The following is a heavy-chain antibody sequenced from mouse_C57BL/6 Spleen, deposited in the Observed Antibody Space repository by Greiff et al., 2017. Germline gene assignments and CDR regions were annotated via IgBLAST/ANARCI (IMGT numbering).Heavy chain of an antibody. CDR2: ISSGSSTI. V-gene: IGHV5-17*01. J-gene: IGHJ1*03. CDR1: GFNFSDYG. CDR3: ARNWYFDV. Sequence: VQLKESGGGLVKPGGSLKLSCAASGFNFSDYGMHWVRQAPEKGLEWVAYISSGSSTIYYADTVKGRFTISRDNAKNTLFLQMTSLRSEDTAMYYCARNWYFDVWGTGTTVTVSS.